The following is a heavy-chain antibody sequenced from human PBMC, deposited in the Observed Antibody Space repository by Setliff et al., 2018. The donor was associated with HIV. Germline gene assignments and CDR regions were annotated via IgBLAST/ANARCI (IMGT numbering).Heavy chain of an antibody. CDR2: IKQDGSEK. CDR1: GFTFSSYW. J-gene: IGHJ4*02. V-gene: IGHV3-7*01. CDR3: ATDIVATLDY. Sequence: GGSLRLSCAGSGFTFSSYWMSWVRQAPGKGLEWVANIKQDGSEKYYVDSVKGRFTISRDNAKNSLYLQMNSLRAEDTAVYYCATDIVATLDYWGQGTLVTVSS. D-gene: IGHD5-12*01.